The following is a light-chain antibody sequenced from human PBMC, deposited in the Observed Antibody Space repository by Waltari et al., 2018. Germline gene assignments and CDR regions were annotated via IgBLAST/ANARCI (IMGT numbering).Light chain of an antibody. V-gene: IGLV2-14*03. CDR1: SSDIGAYNY. J-gene: IGLJ3*02. CDR3: SSYTTSGTFGVV. Sequence: QSALTQPASVSGSPGQSITISCAGGSSDIGAYNYVSWYQHHPGKAPNVLIYDVSNRPSGVSNRFSGSKSANTASLTISGLQADDEALYYCSSYTTSGTFGVVFGGGTKLTVL. CDR2: DVS.